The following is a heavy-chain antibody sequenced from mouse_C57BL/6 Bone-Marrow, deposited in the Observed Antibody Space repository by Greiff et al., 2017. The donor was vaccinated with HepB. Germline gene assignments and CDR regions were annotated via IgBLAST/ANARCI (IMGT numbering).Heavy chain of an antibody. Sequence: VQLQQPGAELVKPGASVKMSCKASGYTFTSYWITWVKQRPGQGLEWIGDIYPGSGSTNYNEKFKSKATLTVDTSSSTAYMQLSSLTSEDSAVDYCARKDYGSSHFAYWGQGTLVTVSA. J-gene: IGHJ3*01. CDR2: IYPGSGST. V-gene: IGHV1-55*01. D-gene: IGHD1-1*01. CDR1: GYTFTSYW. CDR3: ARKDYGSSHFAY.